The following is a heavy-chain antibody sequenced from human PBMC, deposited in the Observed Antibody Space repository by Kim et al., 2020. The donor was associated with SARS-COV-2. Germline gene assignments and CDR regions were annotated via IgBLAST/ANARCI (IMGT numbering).Heavy chain of an antibody. CDR3: AAVLGYGDYREYYYGMDV. Sequence: SVKVSCKASGFTFTSSAVQWVRQARGQRLEWIGWIVVGSGNTNYAQKFQERVTITRDMSTSTAYMELSSLRSEDTAVYYCAAVLGYGDYREYYYGMDVWGQGTTVTVSS. D-gene: IGHD4-17*01. V-gene: IGHV1-58*01. CDR1: GFTFTSSA. J-gene: IGHJ6*02. CDR2: IVVGSGNT.